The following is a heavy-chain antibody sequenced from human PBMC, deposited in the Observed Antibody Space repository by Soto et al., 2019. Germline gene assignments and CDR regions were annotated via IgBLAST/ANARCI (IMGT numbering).Heavy chain of an antibody. CDR2: IWYDGSNK. CDR3: ARDAQGYFDY. CDR1: GFTFSSYG. J-gene: IGHJ4*02. V-gene: IGHV3-33*01. Sequence: QVQLVASGGGVVQPGRSLRLSCAASGFTFSSYGMHWFRQAPGKGLEWVAVIWYDGSNKYYADSVKGRFTISRDNSKNTLYLQMNSLRAEDTAVYYCARDAQGYFDYWGQGTLVTVSS.